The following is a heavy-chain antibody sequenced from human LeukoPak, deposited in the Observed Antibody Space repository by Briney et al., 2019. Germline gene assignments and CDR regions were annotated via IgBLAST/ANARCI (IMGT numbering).Heavy chain of an antibody. V-gene: IGHV3-23*01. CDR1: GFTFSSYA. D-gene: IGHD1-26*01. CDR3: VRPDQWDPHRLGY. CDR2: ISGSGGST. Sequence: PGGSLRLSCAASGFTFSSYAMSWVRQAPGKGLEWVSAISGSGGSTYYADSVKGRFTISRDNSKSTLYLEMSSLRAEDTAVYYCVRPDQWDPHRLGYWGQGLRVIVSS. J-gene: IGHJ4*02.